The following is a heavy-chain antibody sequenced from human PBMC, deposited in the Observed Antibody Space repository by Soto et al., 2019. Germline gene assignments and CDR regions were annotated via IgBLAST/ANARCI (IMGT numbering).Heavy chain of an antibody. Sequence: QVQLVQSGAEVREPGASVKVSCKASGYTFTNYGVSWVRQAPGQGLEWMGWIGGYKGNTNYAQKLEGRVPLTPDTPPSTAYMELRSLRSDDTAVYYCAPHTLDTGMPSGYWGQGTLVTVSS. V-gene: IGHV1-18*01. CDR3: APHTLDTGMPSGY. D-gene: IGHD5-18*01. CDR2: IGGYKGNT. CDR1: GYTFTNYG. J-gene: IGHJ4*02.